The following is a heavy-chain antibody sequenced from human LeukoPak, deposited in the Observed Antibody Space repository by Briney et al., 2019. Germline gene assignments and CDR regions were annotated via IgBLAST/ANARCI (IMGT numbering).Heavy chain of an antibody. CDR2: ISYDGSNK. D-gene: IGHD6-19*01. CDR3: AKPYSSGWYFPPP. V-gene: IGHV3-30*18. CDR1: GFTFSSYG. J-gene: IGHJ5*02. Sequence: PGGSLRLSCAASGFTFSSYGMHWARQAPGKGLEWVAVISYDGSNKYYADSVKGRFTISRDNSKNTLYLQMNSLRAEDTAVYYCAKPYSSGWYFPPPWGQGTLVTVSS.